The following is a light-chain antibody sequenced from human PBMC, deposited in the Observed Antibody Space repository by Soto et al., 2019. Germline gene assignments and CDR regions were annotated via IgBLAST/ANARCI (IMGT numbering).Light chain of an antibody. CDR1: QSVSSN. CDR3: QQTYSTPPWT. CDR2: GTS. Sequence: EIVMTQSPATLSVSPGERATLSCRASQSVSSNLAWYQQKPGQAPRLLIYGTSTRATGIPARFSGSGSGTEFTLTISSLQSEDVGTYFCQQTYSTPPWTFGQGTRVEI. J-gene: IGKJ1*01. V-gene: IGKV3-15*01.